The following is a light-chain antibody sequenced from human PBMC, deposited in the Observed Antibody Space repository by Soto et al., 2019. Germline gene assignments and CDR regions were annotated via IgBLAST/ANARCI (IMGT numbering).Light chain of an antibody. V-gene: IGLV2-14*01. Sequence: QSVLTQPSSLSGSPGQSITISCTGSVSDVGDYKYVSWYQQHPGKAPKLMIYEVSNRPSGVSHRFSGSKSGDTASLTISGLQAEDEADYYCSSYTSNKNVFGTGTKVTVL. CDR1: VSDVGDYKY. CDR2: EVS. CDR3: SSYTSNKNV. J-gene: IGLJ1*01.